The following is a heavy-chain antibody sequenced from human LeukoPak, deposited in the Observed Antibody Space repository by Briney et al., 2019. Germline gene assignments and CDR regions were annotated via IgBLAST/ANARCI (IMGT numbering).Heavy chain of an antibody. CDR3: ARDDPGAVADRGGPGAFDI. J-gene: IGHJ3*02. CDR2: INPKRGGT. D-gene: IGHD6-19*01. V-gene: IGHV1-2*02. Sequence: ASVKVSCKASGYTFTGYYMHWVRQAPGQGLEWMGWINPKRGGTKYAQKFQGRVTMSRDTSISTVYMELSSLRAEDTAVYYCARDDPGAVADRGGPGAFDIWGQGTMVTVSS. CDR1: GYTFTGYY.